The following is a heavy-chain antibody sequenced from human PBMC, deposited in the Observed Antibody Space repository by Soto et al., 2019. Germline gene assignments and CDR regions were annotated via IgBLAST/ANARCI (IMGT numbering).Heavy chain of an antibody. D-gene: IGHD3-3*01. J-gene: IGHJ6*02. CDR2: INPNSGGT. CDR3: ARSLVTSYCDFWSGYSPHYYYYGMDV. Sequence: ASVKVSCKASGYTFTGYYMHWVRQAPGQGLEWMGWINPNSGGTNYAQKFQGWVTMTRDTSISTAYMELSRLRSDDTAVYYCARSLVTSYCDFWSGYSPHYYYYGMDVWGQGTTVTVSS. CDR1: GYTFTGYY. V-gene: IGHV1-2*04.